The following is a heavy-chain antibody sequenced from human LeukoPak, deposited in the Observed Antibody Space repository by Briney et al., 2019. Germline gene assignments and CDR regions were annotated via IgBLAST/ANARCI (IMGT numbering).Heavy chain of an antibody. Sequence: SVKVSCKASGGSFSSYAITWVRQAPGQGLEWMGRIIPIFGTPTYAQKFQGRVTFTADMGSSTAYLELTSLTSEDTARYFCAKQGAVRQDYYMDVWGSGTTVTVSS. CDR3: AKQGAVRQDYYMDV. CDR2: IIPIFGTP. J-gene: IGHJ6*03. D-gene: IGHD3-16*01. CDR1: GGSFSSYA. V-gene: IGHV1-69*06.